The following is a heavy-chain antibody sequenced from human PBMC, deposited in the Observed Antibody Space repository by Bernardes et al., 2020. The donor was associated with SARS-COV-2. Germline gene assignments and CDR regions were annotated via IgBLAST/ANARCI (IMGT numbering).Heavy chain of an antibody. Sequence: SETLSLTCTVSGGSISSSIYYWVWVRQPPGKGLEWIGSINYSGSAYYNPSLKSRVTMSVDTSKNQFSLKLNSVTAADSAVYNCARGRGAAAGPFDFWGQGTLLTVSS. CDR2: INYSGSA. J-gene: IGHJ4*02. D-gene: IGHD6-13*01. CDR1: GGSISSSIYY. CDR3: ARGRGAAAGPFDF. V-gene: IGHV4-39*01.